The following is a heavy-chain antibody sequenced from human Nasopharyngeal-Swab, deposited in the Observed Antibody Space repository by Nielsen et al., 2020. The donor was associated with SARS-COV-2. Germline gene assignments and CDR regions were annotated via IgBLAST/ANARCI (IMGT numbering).Heavy chain of an antibody. D-gene: IGHD3-10*01. CDR2: IYPVDSDT. J-gene: IGHJ6*02. V-gene: IGHV5-51*01. Sequence: KVSCEGSGYSFTRYLLRWVRPIPGKGLEWMGIIYPVDSDTRYSPSFQGQVTISADKSISTAYLQWSSLKASDTAMYYCARCGVDYYYYGMEVWGQGTTVTVSS. CDR1: GYSFTRYL. CDR3: ARCGVDYYYYGMEV.